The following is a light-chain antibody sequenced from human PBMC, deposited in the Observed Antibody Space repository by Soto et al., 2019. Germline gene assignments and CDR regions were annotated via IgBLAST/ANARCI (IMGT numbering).Light chain of an antibody. CDR1: SSNIGSNY. V-gene: IGLV1-51*01. CDR3: QSYDSSLTVV. CDR2: DND. Sequence: QSVLTQPPSVSAAPGQTVTISCSGSSSNIGSNYVFWYQQLPGTAPKLLIYDNDKRPSGIPDRFSGSKSGTSATLDITGLQAEDEAEYFCQSYDSSLTVVFGGGTKLTVL. J-gene: IGLJ2*01.